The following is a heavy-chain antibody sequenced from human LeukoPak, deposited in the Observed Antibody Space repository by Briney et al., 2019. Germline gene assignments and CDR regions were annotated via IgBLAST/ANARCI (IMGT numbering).Heavy chain of an antibody. Sequence: RPGGSLRLSCAASGFTFDDYAMSWVRQAPGKGLEWVSGINWKGGSTGYVDSVKGRFAISRDNAKNSLYLQMNSLRGEDTALYYCARDAHFGGVFDIWGQGTMVTVSS. D-gene: IGHD2-21*01. V-gene: IGHV3-20*04. CDR1: GFTFDDYA. CDR2: INWKGGST. CDR3: ARDAHFGGVFDI. J-gene: IGHJ3*02.